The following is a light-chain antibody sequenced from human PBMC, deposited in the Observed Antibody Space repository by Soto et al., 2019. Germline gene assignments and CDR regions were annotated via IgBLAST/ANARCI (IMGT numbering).Light chain of an antibody. CDR1: QSLSSSY. CDR3: QQYNTSPFT. CDR2: AAS. V-gene: IGKV3-20*01. Sequence: EVLLTQSPGTLSLSPGERATLSCRASQSLSSSYLAWYQQKPGQAPRLLIFAASTRAAGIADRFSGSASGTDFTLTISGLEPEDFAVYYCQQYNTSPFTFGQGTKVDIK. J-gene: IGKJ2*01.